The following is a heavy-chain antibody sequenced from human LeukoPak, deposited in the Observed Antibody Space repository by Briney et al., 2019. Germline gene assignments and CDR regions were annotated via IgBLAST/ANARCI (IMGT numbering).Heavy chain of an antibody. D-gene: IGHD4-17*01. CDR1: GFTFSDYH. J-gene: IGHJ3*02. Sequence: GGSLRLSCAASGFTFSDYHMSWIRQAPGKGLEWVSYISSSSSYTNYADSVKGRFTISRDNAKNSLYLQMNSLRAEDTAVYYCASHDYGDYGHAFDIWGQGQWSPSLQ. V-gene: IGHV3-11*06. CDR2: ISSSSSYT. CDR3: ASHDYGDYGHAFDI.